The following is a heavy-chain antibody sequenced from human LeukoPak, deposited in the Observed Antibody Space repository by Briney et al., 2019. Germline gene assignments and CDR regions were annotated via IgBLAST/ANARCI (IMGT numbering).Heavy chain of an antibody. V-gene: IGHV3-30*04. Sequence: QPGRSLRLSCAASGFTFSTYEMHWVRQAPGKGLEWVAVISHDGNDQYYADSVKSRFTISRDNSKNALYLQMNSLRLEDTAVYYCARDRDCSRTSCFNAFDVWGQGTMAIVSS. CDR3: ARDRDCSRTSCFNAFDV. D-gene: IGHD2-2*01. CDR1: GFTFSTYE. CDR2: ISHDGNDQ. J-gene: IGHJ3*01.